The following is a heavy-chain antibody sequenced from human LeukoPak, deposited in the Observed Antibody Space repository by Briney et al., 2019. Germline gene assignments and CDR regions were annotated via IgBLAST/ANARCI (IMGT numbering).Heavy chain of an antibody. CDR3: ASFACSSGTCYDYFDY. J-gene: IGHJ4*02. D-gene: IGHD2-15*01. V-gene: IGHV3-74*01. CDR1: GFTFSTFW. Sequence: PGGSLRLSCAASGFTFSTFWMHWVRQAPGKGLVWVSRITSGGSVTSYADSVKGRFTISRDNAKNTVYLQMNSLRAEDTAVYYCASFACSSGTCYDYFDYWGQGNLVTVSP. CDR2: ITSGGSVT.